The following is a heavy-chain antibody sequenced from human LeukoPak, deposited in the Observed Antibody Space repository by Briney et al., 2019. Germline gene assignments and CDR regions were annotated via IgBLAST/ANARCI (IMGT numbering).Heavy chain of an antibody. V-gene: IGHV3-23*01. D-gene: IGHD2-2*01. CDR3: AKVKAPDPIASYFDY. CDR1: GFTFSTYA. Sequence: GGSLRLSCAASGFTFSTYAMSWVRQAPGKGLEWVSSISGSGDNTYYADSVKGQFTLSRDNSKNTLDLQMNSLRAEDTAIYHCAKVKAPDPIASYFDYWGQGTLVTVSS. J-gene: IGHJ4*02. CDR2: ISGSGDNT.